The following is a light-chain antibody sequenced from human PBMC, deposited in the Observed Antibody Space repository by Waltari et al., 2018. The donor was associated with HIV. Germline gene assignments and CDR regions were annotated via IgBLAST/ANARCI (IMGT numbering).Light chain of an antibody. CDR3: QQYDKLPGS. J-gene: IGKJ3*01. Sequence: DIQMTQSPSSLSASVGDRVTITCQASQDISNYLNWYQQKPGKAPKLLIYDASNLETGAPTRFSGSGSATYSTFTISILQHEDIATYYCQQYDKLPGSFGPGTKVDIK. V-gene: IGKV1-33*01. CDR2: DAS. CDR1: QDISNY.